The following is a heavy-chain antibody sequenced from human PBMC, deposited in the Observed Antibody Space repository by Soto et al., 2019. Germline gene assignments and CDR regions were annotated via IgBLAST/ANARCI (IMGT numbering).Heavy chain of an antibody. V-gene: IGHV4-31*03. CDR1: GGSITSGGSF. CDR3: ARGGASSKWFAP. Sequence: SETLSLTCTVSGGSITSGGSFCSWIRQHPGKGPEWIAFIGYSGATSYNPSLASRVTISADTYKSQFTLNMRSVTAADTAVYYCARGGASSKWFAPWGQGTLVTVSS. J-gene: IGHJ5*02. D-gene: IGHD2-15*01. CDR2: IGYSGAT.